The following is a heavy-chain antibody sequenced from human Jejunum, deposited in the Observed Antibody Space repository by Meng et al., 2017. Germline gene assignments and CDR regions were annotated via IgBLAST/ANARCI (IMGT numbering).Heavy chain of an antibody. CDR3: ARRSLGEMSGDPDY. CDR2: INTYSGSP. Sequence: QVQLVQSGSELKNPRASVTVSCNASGYSFMTYASNWVRQAPGQGLEWMGWINTYSGSPTYAQGFTGRFVFSLDTSVSKAYLQINNLQSDDTAVYYCARRSLGEMSGDPDYWGQGTLVTVSS. J-gene: IGHJ4*02. CDR1: GYSFMTYA. V-gene: IGHV7-4-1*02. D-gene: IGHD3-16*01.